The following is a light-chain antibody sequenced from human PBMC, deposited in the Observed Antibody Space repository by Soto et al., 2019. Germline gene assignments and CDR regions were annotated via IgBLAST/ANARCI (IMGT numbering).Light chain of an antibody. CDR3: QKHAGVPQ. Sequence: DIQVTQSPSSLSASVGDRVTITCQASQDITNHLNWYQHKPGKAPKLLICDSSDLETGVPSRFRGSGSGTYFTLTISSLQPEDIATYYCQKHAGVPQFGPGTRIDIK. V-gene: IGKV1-33*01. J-gene: IGKJ3*01. CDR2: DSS. CDR1: QDITNH.